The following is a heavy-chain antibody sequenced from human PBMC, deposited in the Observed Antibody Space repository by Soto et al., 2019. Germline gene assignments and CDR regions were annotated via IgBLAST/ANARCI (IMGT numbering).Heavy chain of an antibody. V-gene: IGHV4-31*03. Sequence: SETLSLTCTVSGGSISSGGYYWSWIRQHPGKGLEWIGYIYYSGSTYYNPSLKSRVTISVDTSKNQFSLKLSSVTAADTAVYYCARAKKGIAAAENWFDPWGQGTLITVSS. CDR3: ARAKKGIAAAENWFDP. J-gene: IGHJ5*02. CDR1: GGSISSGGYY. D-gene: IGHD6-13*01. CDR2: IYYSGST.